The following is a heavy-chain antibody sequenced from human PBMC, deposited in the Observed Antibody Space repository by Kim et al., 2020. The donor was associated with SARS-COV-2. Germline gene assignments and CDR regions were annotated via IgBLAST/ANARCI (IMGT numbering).Heavy chain of an antibody. CDR2: ISYDGSNK. D-gene: IGHD3-22*01. V-gene: IGHV3-30-3*01. CDR1: GFTFSSYA. CDR3: AREECCYYDSSGYYPGGFDY. J-gene: IGHJ4*02. Sequence: GGSLRLSCAASGFTFSSYAMHWVRQAPGKGLEWVAVISYDGSNKYYADSVKGRFTISRDNSKNTLYLQMNSLRAEDTAVYYCAREECCYYDSSGYYPGGFDYWGQGTLVTVSS.